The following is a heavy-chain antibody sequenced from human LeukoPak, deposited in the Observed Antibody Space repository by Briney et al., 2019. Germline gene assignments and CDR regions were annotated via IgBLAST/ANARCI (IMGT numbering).Heavy chain of an antibody. J-gene: IGHJ6*03. CDR1: GFTVSSNY. CDR3: ASNGGTTVTTFYYYYMDV. V-gene: IGHV3-53*05. D-gene: IGHD4-17*01. CDR2: IYSGGST. Sequence: GGSLRLSCAASGFTVSSNYMSWVRQAPGKGLEWVSVIYSGGSTYYADSVKGRFTISRDNSKNTLYLQMNSLRAEDTVVYYCASNGGTTVTTFYYYYMDVWGKGTTVTVCS.